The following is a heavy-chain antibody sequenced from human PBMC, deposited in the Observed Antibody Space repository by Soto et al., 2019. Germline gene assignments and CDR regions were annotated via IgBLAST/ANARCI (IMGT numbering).Heavy chain of an antibody. CDR3: ARTLSARSWFDP. J-gene: IGHJ5*02. CDR2: IYYSGST. V-gene: IGHV4-39*01. D-gene: IGHD3-16*01. Sequence: SETLSLTCTVSGGSISSGGYYWSWIRQHPGKGLEWIGSIYYSGSTYYNPSLKSRVTISVDTSKNQFSLKLSSVTAADTAVYYCARTLSARSWFDPWGQGTLVTVSS. CDR1: GGSISSGGYY.